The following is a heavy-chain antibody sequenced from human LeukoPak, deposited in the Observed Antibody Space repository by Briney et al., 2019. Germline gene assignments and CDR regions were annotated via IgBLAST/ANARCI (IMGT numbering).Heavy chain of an antibody. V-gene: IGHV1-18*01. CDR3: ARDGGCSSTSCQYNWFDP. Sequence: ASVKVSCKASGYTFTSYGISWVRQAPGQGLEWMGWISAYNGNTNYAQKLQGRVTMTTDTSTSTAYTELRSLRSDDTAVYYCARDGGCSSTSCQYNWFDPWGQGTLVTVSS. J-gene: IGHJ5*02. D-gene: IGHD2-2*01. CDR2: ISAYNGNT. CDR1: GYTFTSYG.